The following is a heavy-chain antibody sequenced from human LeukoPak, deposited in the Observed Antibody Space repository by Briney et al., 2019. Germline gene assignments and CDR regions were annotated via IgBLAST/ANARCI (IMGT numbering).Heavy chain of an antibody. D-gene: IGHD2-21*02. V-gene: IGHV4-34*01. J-gene: IGHJ3*02. CDR3: ASLPVTHGAFDI. CDR1: GGSFSGYY. CDR2: INHSGGP. Sequence: LETLSLTCAVYGGSFSGYYWSWSRQPPGKGLEWVGEINHSGGPKYNVSLKSRVTISLDTSKKQFSLRLTSVAAADTAVYYCASLPVTHGAFDIWGQGTMVTDSP.